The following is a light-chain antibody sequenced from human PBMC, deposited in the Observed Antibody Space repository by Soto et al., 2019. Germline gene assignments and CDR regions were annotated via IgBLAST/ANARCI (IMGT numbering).Light chain of an antibody. CDR2: DTS. V-gene: IGKV3-15*01. CDR3: QHYNSYSLT. J-gene: IGKJ1*01. Sequence: EVVIRQSPATLSVSPGEGATLSCRASQGIGDTLAWYEHKPGQTPRILIYDTSTRETGVPTRFSGSRSGTEFTLTISSLQPDDFATDDCQHYNSYSLTFGQGTKVDIK. CDR1: QGIGDT.